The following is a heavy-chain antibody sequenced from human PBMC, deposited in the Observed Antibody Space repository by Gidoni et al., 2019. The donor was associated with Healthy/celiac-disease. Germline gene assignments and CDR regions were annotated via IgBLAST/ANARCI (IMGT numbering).Heavy chain of an antibody. V-gene: IGHV3-43*01. CDR3: AKGHYYYYYMDV. CDR1: GFTFDDYT. CDR2: ISWDGGST. Sequence: EVQLVESGGVVVQPGGSLRLSCAASGFTFDDYTMHWVRQAPGKGLEWVSLISWDGGSTYYADSVKGRFTISRDNSKNSLYLQMNSLRTEDTALYYCAKGHYYYYYMDVWGKGTTVTVSS. J-gene: IGHJ6*03.